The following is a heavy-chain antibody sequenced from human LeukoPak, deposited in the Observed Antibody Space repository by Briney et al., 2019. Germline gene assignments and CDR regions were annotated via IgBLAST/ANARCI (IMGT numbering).Heavy chain of an antibody. V-gene: IGHV4-4*07. Sequence: PSETLSLTCTVSGGSISSYYWSWIRQPAGKGLEWIGRIYTSGSTNYIPSLKSRVTMSVDTSKNQSSLKLSSVTAADTAVYYCARDQRYCSGGSCLYNWFDPWGQGTLVTVSS. J-gene: IGHJ5*02. D-gene: IGHD2-15*01. CDR2: IYTSGST. CDR1: GGSISSYY. CDR3: ARDQRYCSGGSCLYNWFDP.